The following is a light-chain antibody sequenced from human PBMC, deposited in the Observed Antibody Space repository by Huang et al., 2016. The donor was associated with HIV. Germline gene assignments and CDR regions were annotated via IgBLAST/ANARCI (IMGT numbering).Light chain of an antibody. CDR3: QHYDNWPPYT. J-gene: IGKJ2*01. Sequence: ETVMTQSPATLSVSPGESVTLSCRASQSINSNLAWYQQIPGQPPRLLIYAASTRATGIPVRFSVSGSGTEFSLTINNLQSEDFAVYYCQHYDNWPPYTFGQGTRLEIK. V-gene: IGKV3-15*01. CDR2: AAS. CDR1: QSINSN.